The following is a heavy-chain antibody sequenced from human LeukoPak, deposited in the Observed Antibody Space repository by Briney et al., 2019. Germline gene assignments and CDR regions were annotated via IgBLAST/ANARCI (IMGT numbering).Heavy chain of an antibody. D-gene: IGHD3-10*01. Sequence: ASVKVSCKASGYTFTGYYMHWVRQAPGQGLEWMGWINPNSGGTNYAQKFQGRVTMTRDMSTSTAYMELSSLRSEDTAVYYCAALGGSGSYSFDYWGQGTLVTVSS. CDR1: GYTFTGYY. J-gene: IGHJ4*02. CDR3: AALGGSGSYSFDY. CDR2: INPNSGGT. V-gene: IGHV1-2*02.